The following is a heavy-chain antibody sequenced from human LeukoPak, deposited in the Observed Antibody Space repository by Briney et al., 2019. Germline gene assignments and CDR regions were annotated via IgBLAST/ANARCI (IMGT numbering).Heavy chain of an antibody. V-gene: IGHV4-34*01. D-gene: IGHD3-22*01. CDR2: INHSGST. J-gene: IGHJ4*02. CDR3: ARVSSRRLPPTYSYDRRNYFDY. CDR1: GGSFSGYY. Sequence: SETLSLTCAVYGGSFSGYYWSWIRQPPGKGLEWIGEINHSGSTNYNPSLKSRVTISVDTSKNQFSLKLSSVTAADTAVYYCARVSSRRLPPTYSYDRRNYFDYWGQGTLVTVSS.